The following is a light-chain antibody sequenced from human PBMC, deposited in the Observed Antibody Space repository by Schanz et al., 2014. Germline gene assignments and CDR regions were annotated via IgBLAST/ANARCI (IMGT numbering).Light chain of an antibody. J-gene: IGLJ3*02. V-gene: IGLV2-14*01. CDR3: TSYTSDSTWV. Sequence: QSVLTQPASVSGSPGQSITLSCTGTSSDVGGYNYVSWYQQHPGKAPKLMIYDVSDRPSGVSNRFSGSKSANTASLTISGLQAEDEADYYCTSYTSDSTWVFGGGTKLTVL. CDR2: DVS. CDR1: SSDVGGYNY.